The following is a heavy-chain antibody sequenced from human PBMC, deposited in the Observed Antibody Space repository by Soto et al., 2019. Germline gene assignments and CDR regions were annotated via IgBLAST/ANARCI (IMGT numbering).Heavy chain of an antibody. CDR1: GGTFSNHI. J-gene: IGHJ4*02. CDR3: ARDSPIGSVFSGHDDIDS. D-gene: IGHD5-12*01. V-gene: IGHV1-69*08. Sequence: QVQLVQSGAEVKKPGSSVKVSCKASGGTFSNHIITWVRQAPGQGLEWMGRIIPLLDITNYAQEFQGRVTITADKSTTTAHMEVSGMRSEDTAVYYCARDSPIGSVFSGHDDIDSWGQGTPVTVSS. CDR2: IIPLLDIT.